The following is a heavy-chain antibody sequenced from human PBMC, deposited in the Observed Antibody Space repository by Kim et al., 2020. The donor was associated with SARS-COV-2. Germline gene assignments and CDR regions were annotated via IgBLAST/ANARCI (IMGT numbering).Heavy chain of an antibody. V-gene: IGHV3-23*01. D-gene: IGHD1-26*01. CDR1: GFTFSSYA. J-gene: IGHJ4*02. CDR2: ISGGGGST. CDR3: AKSRQGGGSYFDY. Sequence: GGSLRLSCVASGFTFSSYAMSWVRQAPGKGLEWVSTISGGGGSTYYADSVKGRFTISRDNSKNTLFLQMNSLRAEDTAVYYCAKSRQGGGSYFDYWGQGTLVTVSS.